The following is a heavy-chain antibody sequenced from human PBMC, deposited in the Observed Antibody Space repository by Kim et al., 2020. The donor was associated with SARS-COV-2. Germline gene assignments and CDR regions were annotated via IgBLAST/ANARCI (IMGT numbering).Heavy chain of an antibody. Sequence: QKFPDRVTITRDRSMSTAYMELSSLRSEDTAMYYCASPYYSDDTDYVFDIWGQGTMVTVSS. V-gene: IGHV1-45*02. D-gene: IGHD3-22*01. CDR3: ASPYYSDDTDYVFDI. J-gene: IGHJ3*02.